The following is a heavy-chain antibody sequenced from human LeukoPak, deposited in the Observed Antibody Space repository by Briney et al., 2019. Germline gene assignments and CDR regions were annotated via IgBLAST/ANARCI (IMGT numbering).Heavy chain of an antibody. D-gene: IGHD6-13*01. CDR3: AKATSSSRYGYFDY. CDR1: AFTFRSYA. J-gene: IGHJ4*02. CDR2: ISGSGGST. Sequence: GGSLRLSCAASAFTFRSYAMSWVRQAGGKGLEWVSAISGSGGSTYYADSVKGRFTISRDNSKNTVYLQMNSLRAEDTAVYYCAKATSSSRYGYFDYWSQGTLVTVSS. V-gene: IGHV3-23*01.